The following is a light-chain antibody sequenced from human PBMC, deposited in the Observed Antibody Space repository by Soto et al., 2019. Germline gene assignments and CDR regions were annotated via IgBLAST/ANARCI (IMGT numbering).Light chain of an antibody. V-gene: IGLV2-14*01. CDR2: EVR. CDR3: SSYTTSTTQV. J-gene: IGLJ2*01. Sequence: QSALTQPASVSGSPGQSITISCTGTSSDVGSYNYVSWYQQHPGKAPKLMIYEVRNRPSGVSDRFSGSKSGKTASLTIFGLQAEDEDDYYCSSYTTSTTQVFGGGTKLTVL. CDR1: SSDVGSYNY.